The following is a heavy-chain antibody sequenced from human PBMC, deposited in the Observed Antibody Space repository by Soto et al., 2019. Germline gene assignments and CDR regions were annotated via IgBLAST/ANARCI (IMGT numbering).Heavy chain of an antibody. CDR3: TREGGYSYGLGLWFDP. CDR1: GFTFGDYA. V-gene: IGHV3-49*03. D-gene: IGHD5-18*01. Sequence: GGSLRLSCTASGFTFGDYAMSWFRQAPGKGLEWVGFIRSKAYGGTTEYAASVKGRFTISRDDSKSIAYLQMNSLKTEDTAVYYCTREGGYSYGLGLWFDPWGQGTLVTVSS. CDR2: IRSKAYGGTT. J-gene: IGHJ5*02.